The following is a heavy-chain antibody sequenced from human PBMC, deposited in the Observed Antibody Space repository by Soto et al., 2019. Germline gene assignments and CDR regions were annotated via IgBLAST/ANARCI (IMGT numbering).Heavy chain of an antibody. V-gene: IGHV3-74*01. CDR1: GFTFSSYW. J-gene: IGHJ4*02. CDR3: AKDRAHLLYYFDY. CDR2: INSDGSST. Sequence: GGSLRLSCAASGFTFSSYWMHRVRQAPGKGLVWVSRINSDGSSTSYADSVKGRFTISRDNSKNTLYLQMNSLRAEDTAVYYCAKDRAHLLYYFDYWGQGTLVTVSS.